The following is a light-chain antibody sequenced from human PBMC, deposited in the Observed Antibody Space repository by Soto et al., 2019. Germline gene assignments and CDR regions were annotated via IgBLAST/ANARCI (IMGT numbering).Light chain of an antibody. Sequence: DIQMTQSPSSLSASVGDRVTITCRASQSIGTYLSWYQQKPGKAPKLLIYAASRLQSGVPSRFSGCGSGTDFTLTISSLQPEDFAAYYCQQSYSTPYTFGQGTKLVIK. J-gene: IGKJ2*01. CDR2: AAS. CDR3: QQSYSTPYT. V-gene: IGKV1-39*01. CDR1: QSIGTY.